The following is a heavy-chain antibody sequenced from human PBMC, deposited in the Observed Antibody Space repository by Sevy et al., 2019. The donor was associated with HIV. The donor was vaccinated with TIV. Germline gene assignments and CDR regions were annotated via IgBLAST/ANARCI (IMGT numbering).Heavy chain of an antibody. D-gene: IGHD3-22*01. V-gene: IGHV3-53*01. CDR2: IYSGGST. Sequence: GGSLRLSCAASGFTVSSNYMNWVRLAPGKGLEWVSIIYSGGSTYYADSVKGRFTISRDNSKNTLYLQMNSLRAEDTAVYYCARVGFDSSGSYNRGGYFDYWGQGTLVTVSS. CDR3: ARVGFDSSGSYNRGGYFDY. J-gene: IGHJ4*02. CDR1: GFTVSSNY.